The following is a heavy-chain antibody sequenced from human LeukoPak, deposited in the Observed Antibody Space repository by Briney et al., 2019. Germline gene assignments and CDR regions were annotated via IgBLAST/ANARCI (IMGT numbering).Heavy chain of an antibody. CDR3: ARDRAWNYFDY. Sequence: GGSLRLSCAASGFTFSSYWMHWVRQAPGKGPVWVSRINSDGSSTSYADPVKGRFTISRDNAKNTLYLQMDSLRAEDTAVYYCARDRAWNYFDYWGQGTLVTVSS. D-gene: IGHD3-3*01. CDR2: INSDGSST. V-gene: IGHV3-74*01. CDR1: GFTFSSYW. J-gene: IGHJ4*02.